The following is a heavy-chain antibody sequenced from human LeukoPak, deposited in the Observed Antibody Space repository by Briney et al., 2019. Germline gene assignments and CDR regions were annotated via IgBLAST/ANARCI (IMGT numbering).Heavy chain of an antibody. CDR1: GYTFTSYD. CDR3: ARARRQLWRSFDP. CDR2: MNPNSGNT. V-gene: IGHV1-8*03. Sequence: GASVKVSCKXSGYTFTSYDINWVRQATGQGLEWMGWMNPNSGNTGYAQKFQGRVTITRNTSISTAYMELSSLRSEDTAVYYCARARRQLWRSFDPWGQGTLVTISS. D-gene: IGHD5-18*01. J-gene: IGHJ5*02.